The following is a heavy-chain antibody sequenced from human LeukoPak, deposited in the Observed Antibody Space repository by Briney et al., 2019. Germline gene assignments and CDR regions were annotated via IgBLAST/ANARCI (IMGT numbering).Heavy chain of an antibody. Sequence: GGSLRLSCAVSGFTFRNYLMHWVRQAPGQGLVWVSRINQDETKAYADSVKGRFTVSRDNAKNMMYLQLNGLGAEDTAVYFCGRGGDGIDVWGQGTTVIVSS. CDR3: GRGGDGIDV. V-gene: IGHV3-74*01. CDR2: INQDETKA. J-gene: IGHJ3*01. D-gene: IGHD5-24*01. CDR1: GFTFRNYL.